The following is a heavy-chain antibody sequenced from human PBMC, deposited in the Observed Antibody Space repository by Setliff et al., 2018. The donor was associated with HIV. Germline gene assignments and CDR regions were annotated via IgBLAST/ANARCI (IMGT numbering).Heavy chain of an antibody. CDR2: IYTSGNT. CDR3: ARRSDWFDP. J-gene: IGHJ5*02. Sequence: PSETLSLTCTVSGGSVSISDWSWIRQPPGKGLEWIGCIYTSGNTNYDPSLKSRVTISVDTSKNQFFLKLASVTAADTAVYFCARRSDWFDPWAQGTLVTVSS. CDR1: GGSVSISD. V-gene: IGHV4-4*09.